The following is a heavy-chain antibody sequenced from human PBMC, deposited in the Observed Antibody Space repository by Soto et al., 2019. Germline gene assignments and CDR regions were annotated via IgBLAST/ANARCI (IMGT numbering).Heavy chain of an antibody. J-gene: IGHJ6*02. D-gene: IGHD1-1*01. Sequence: QVQLVESGGGVVQPGRSLRLSCAASGFTFSNNAMDWVRQAPGKGLEWVAVISYDGSNKYIAESVKGRFTISRDNSQTTLFLQMNSLRAEDTAIYYCARGTTTSAFSAMDVWGQGTTVTVSS. CDR1: GFTFSNNA. V-gene: IGHV3-30-3*01. CDR2: ISYDGSNK. CDR3: ARGTTTSAFSAMDV.